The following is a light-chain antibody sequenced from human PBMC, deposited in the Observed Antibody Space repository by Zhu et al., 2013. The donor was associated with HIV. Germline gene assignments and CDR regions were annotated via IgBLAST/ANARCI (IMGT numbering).Light chain of an antibody. Sequence: DIQMTQSPSSLSASVGDRVTITCRASQDIRNHLGWYQQRPGKAPRRLIYLASTLQGGVPSRFSGSGSGTDFTLTISSLQPEDFATYYCQQLNSYPRTFGQGTKVEIK. CDR3: QQLNSYPRT. J-gene: IGKJ1*01. CDR1: QDIRNH. CDR2: LAS. V-gene: IGKV1-17*01.